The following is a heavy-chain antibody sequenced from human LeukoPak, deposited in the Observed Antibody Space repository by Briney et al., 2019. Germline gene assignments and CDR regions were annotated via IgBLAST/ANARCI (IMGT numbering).Heavy chain of an antibody. CDR3: ARVRAVAGRGFDY. CDR1: GGSISSGDYY. CDR2: IYYSGST. D-gene: IGHD6-19*01. V-gene: IGHV4-30-4*08. Sequence: PSETLSLTCTVSGGSISSGDYYWSWIRQPPGKGLEWIGYIYYSGSTYYNPSPKSRVTISVDTSKNQFSLKLSSVTAADTAVYYCARVRAVAGRGFDYWGQGTLVTVSS. J-gene: IGHJ4*02.